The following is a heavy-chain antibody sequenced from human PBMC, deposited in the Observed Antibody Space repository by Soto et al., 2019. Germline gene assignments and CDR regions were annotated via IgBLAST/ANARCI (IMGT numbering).Heavy chain of an antibody. CDR1: GGTFSSYA. Sequence: SVKVSCKASGGTFSSYAISWVRQAPGQGLEWMGGIIPIFGTANYAQKFQGRVTITADESTSTAYMELSSLRSEDTAVYYCARSHCSGGSCYLGAFDIWGQGTMVTVSS. D-gene: IGHD2-15*01. CDR2: IIPIFGTA. CDR3: ARSHCSGGSCYLGAFDI. V-gene: IGHV1-69*13. J-gene: IGHJ3*02.